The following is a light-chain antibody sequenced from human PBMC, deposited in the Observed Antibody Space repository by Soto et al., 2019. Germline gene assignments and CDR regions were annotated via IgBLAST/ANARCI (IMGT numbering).Light chain of an antibody. J-gene: IGLJ2*01. CDR2: DVS. CDR3: SSYTSSSTLV. Sequence: QSVLTQPASVSGSPGQSITISCTGTSSDVGGYNYVSWYQQHPGKAPKLMIYDVSNLPSGVSNRFSGSKSGNTASLTISGLQAEDEADYYCSSYTSSSTLVFGGGTKLTV. CDR1: SSDVGGYNY. V-gene: IGLV2-14*01.